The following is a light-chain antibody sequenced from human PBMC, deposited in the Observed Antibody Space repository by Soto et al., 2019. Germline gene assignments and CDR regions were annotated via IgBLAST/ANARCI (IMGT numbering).Light chain of an antibody. Sequence: DIQMTQSPSTLSAFVGDRVTITCRASQSISLWLAWYQQKPWKAPRLLIYDVSTLESGVPSRFSGSGSGTEFSLTIKSLEPDDFATYYCQQYNSYSWTFGQGTKVDIK. CDR2: DVS. CDR1: QSISLW. V-gene: IGKV1-5*01. J-gene: IGKJ1*01. CDR3: QQYNSYSWT.